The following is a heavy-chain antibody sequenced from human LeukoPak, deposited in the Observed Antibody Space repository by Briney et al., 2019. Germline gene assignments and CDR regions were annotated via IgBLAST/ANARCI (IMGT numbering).Heavy chain of an antibody. CDR3: AKDLALICCLDY. CDR2: ISGSGGST. D-gene: IGHD2-8*01. Sequence: GGSLRLSCAASGFTFSSYWMSWVRQAPGKGLEWVSAISGSGGSTYYADSVKGRFTISRDNSKNTLYLQMNSLRAEDTAVYYCAKDLALICCLDYWGQGTLVTVSS. V-gene: IGHV3-23*01. CDR1: GFTFSSYW. J-gene: IGHJ4*02.